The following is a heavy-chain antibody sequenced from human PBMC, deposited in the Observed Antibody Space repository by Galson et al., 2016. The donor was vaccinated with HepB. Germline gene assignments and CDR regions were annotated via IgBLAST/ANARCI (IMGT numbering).Heavy chain of an antibody. CDR2: MSDSGGST. J-gene: IGHJ1*01. D-gene: IGHD6-13*01. CDR1: GFSLSNSA. CDR3: AVRYSSIWCFQH. Sequence: SLRLSCAASGFSLSNSAMSWVRQAPGKGLEWVSAMSDSGGSTYYADSVKGRFTISRDNSKNTLYLQMNSLGAEDTAIYYCAVRYSSIWCFQHWGRGTLVSVSS. V-gene: IGHV3-23*01.